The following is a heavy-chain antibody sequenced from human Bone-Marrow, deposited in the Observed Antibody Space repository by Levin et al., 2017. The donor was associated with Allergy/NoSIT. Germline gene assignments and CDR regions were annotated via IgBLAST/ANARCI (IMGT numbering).Heavy chain of an antibody. CDR1: GFTVFNNY. Sequence: LSLTCAASGFTVFNNYMSWVRQAPGKGLEWVSLTYSGGGTYYAGSVKGRFTVSRDSSKNTLYLQMNSLRTEDTAVYYCARNPGAIDWSWGQGTLVTVSS. V-gene: IGHV3-53*01. CDR3: ARNPGAIDWS. D-gene: IGHD3-9*01. J-gene: IGHJ5*02. CDR2: TYSGGGT.